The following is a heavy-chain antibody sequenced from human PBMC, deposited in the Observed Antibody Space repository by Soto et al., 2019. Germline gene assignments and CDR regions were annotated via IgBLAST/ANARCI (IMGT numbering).Heavy chain of an antibody. D-gene: IGHD3-3*01. Sequence: GGTLRLSCAASGFTFSSYEMNWVRQAPGKGLEWVSYISSSGSTIYYADSVKGRFTISRDNAKNSLYLQMNSLRAEDTAVYYCARDSHYDFWSGYRTYYYGMDVWGQGTTVTVSS. V-gene: IGHV3-48*03. CDR2: ISSSGSTI. J-gene: IGHJ6*02. CDR3: ARDSHYDFWSGYRTYYYGMDV. CDR1: GFTFSSYE.